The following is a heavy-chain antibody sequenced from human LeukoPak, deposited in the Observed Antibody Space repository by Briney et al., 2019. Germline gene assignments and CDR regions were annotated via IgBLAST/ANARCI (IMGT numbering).Heavy chain of an antibody. V-gene: IGHV3-66*02. Sequence: QPGGSLRLSCAASGFTVSSNYMSWVRQAPGKGLEWVSVIYSGGSTYYADSVKGRFTFSRDNSKNTLYLQMNSLRAEDTAVYYCASDRNQGIAAAGTEYMDVWGKGTTVTVSS. CDR3: ASDRNQGIAAAGTEYMDV. J-gene: IGHJ6*03. CDR2: IYSGGST. D-gene: IGHD6-13*01. CDR1: GFTVSSNY.